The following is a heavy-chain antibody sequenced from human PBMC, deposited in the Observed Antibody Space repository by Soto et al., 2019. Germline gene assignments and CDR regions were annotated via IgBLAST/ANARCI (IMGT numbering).Heavy chain of an antibody. V-gene: IGHV3-53*04. J-gene: IGHJ6*02. CDR1: GIPVSSNY. CDR3: ARDGPYYYASRMDV. CDR2: LHSGGDT. D-gene: IGHD3-10*01. Sequence: EVQLVESGGGLVQPGGSLRLSCAASGIPVSSNYMTWVRQAPGKGLEWVSVLHSGGDTYYANSVKGRCTISRHDSTNTLFLQMNSLTAEDTAVYYCARDGPYYYASRMDVWGQGTTVTVSS.